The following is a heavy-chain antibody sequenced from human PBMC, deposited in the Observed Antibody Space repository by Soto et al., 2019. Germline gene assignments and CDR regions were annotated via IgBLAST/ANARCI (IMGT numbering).Heavy chain of an antibody. CDR3: ARGERWLQPTRGWFDP. CDR2: IYDGGNT. J-gene: IGHJ5*02. V-gene: IGHV4-30-2*01. Sequence: QLQLQESGSGLVKPSQTLSLTCAVSGGSISSGGFSWSWIRQPPGKGLEWIGYIYDGGNTHYSPSLKSRVTISLDRSTNQFSLRLSSVTAADTAVYYCARGERWLQPTRGWFDPWGQGTLVTVSS. D-gene: IGHD5-12*01. CDR1: GGSISSGGFS.